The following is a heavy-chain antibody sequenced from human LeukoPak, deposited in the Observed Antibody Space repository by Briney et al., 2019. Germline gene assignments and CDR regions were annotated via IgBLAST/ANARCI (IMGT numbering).Heavy chain of an antibody. CDR3: ARRRTAMAQYYFDY. Sequence: SGTLSLTCTVSGGSISSSSYFWGWIRQPPGEGLEWIGSIYYSGSTYYNPSLKSRVTISVDTSKNQFSLRLSSVTAADTAVYYCARRRTAMAQYYFDYWGQGTLVTVS. J-gene: IGHJ4*02. CDR1: GGSISSSSYF. V-gene: IGHV4-39*01. CDR2: IYYSGST. D-gene: IGHD5-18*01.